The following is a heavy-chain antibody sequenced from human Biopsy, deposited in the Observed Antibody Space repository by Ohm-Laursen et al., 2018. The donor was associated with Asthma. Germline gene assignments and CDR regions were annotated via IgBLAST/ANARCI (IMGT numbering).Heavy chain of an antibody. CDR2: ISSSSSTI. V-gene: IGHV3-48*02. Sequence: SLRLSCTAPGFTFNSYSMNWVRQAPGKGLEWVSYISSSSSTIYYADSVKGRFTISRDNAKNSLYLQMNSLRDEDTAVYYCARMITIFGVVSRGMDVWGQGTTVTVSS. CDR3: ARMITIFGVVSRGMDV. CDR1: GFTFNSYS. J-gene: IGHJ6*02. D-gene: IGHD3-3*01.